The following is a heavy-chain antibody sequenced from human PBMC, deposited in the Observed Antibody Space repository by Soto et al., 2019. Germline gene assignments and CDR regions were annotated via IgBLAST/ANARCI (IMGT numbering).Heavy chain of an antibody. V-gene: IGHV4-31*03. J-gene: IGHJ6*02. D-gene: IGHD5-12*01. CDR3: ARDRGEYIWATLRTYGMDV. Sequence: QVQLQESGPGLVKPSQTLSLSCTVSGGSITSSAFYWSWIRQLPGKGLEWIGYIHYSGSTHYNPSLRSRLTISIDTSKNQFSLRLSSVTAADTAVYYCARDRGEYIWATLRTYGMDVWGQGTTVTVSS. CDR2: IHYSGST. CDR1: GGSITSSAFY.